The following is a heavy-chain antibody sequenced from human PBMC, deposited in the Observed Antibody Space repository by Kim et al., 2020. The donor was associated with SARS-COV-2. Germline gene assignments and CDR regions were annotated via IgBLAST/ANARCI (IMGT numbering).Heavy chain of an antibody. CDR1: GGSISSGDYY. D-gene: IGHD3-3*01. CDR3: ARGVEWLLSDWYFDL. Sequence: SETLSLTCTVSGGSISSGDYYWSWIRQPPGKGLEWIGYIYYSGSTYYNPSLKSRVTISVDTSKNQFSLKLSSVTAADTAVYYCARGVEWLLSDWYFDLWGRGTLVTVSS. CDR2: IYYSGST. V-gene: IGHV4-30-4*01. J-gene: IGHJ2*01.